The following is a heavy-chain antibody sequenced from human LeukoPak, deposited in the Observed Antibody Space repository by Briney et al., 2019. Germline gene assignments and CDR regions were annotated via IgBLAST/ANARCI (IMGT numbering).Heavy chain of an antibody. Sequence: GGSLRLSCAASGFTFSSYEMNWVRQAPGKGLEWVSYISISGSTIYYADSVKGRFTISRDNAKNSLYLQMNSLRAEDTAVYYCARDRLYCSSTSCEENYYYGMDVWGKGTTVTVSS. CDR3: ARDRLYCSSTSCEENYYYGMDV. J-gene: IGHJ6*04. CDR1: GFTFSSYE. CDR2: ISISGSTI. V-gene: IGHV3-48*03. D-gene: IGHD2-2*01.